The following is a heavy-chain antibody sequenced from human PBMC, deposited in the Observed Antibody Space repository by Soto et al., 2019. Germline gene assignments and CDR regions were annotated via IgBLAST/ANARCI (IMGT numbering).Heavy chain of an antibody. CDR2: IIPIFGTA. V-gene: IGHV1-69*13. CDR1: GCTFSSYA. D-gene: IGHD6-13*01. CDR3: ASSKSSSWYNYYYYGMDV. J-gene: IGHJ6*02. Sequence: ASVKVSFKASGCTFSSYAISWVRQAPGQGLEWMGGIIPIFGTANYAQKFQGRVTITADESTSTAYMELSSLRSEDTAVYYCASSKSSSWYNYYYYGMDVWGQGTTVTVSS.